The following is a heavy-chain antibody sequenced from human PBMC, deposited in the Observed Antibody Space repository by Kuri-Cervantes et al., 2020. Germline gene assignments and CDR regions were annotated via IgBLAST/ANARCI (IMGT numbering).Heavy chain of an antibody. CDR3: ASXGYGXLGGAFDI. Sequence: GSLRLSXAVYGGXFSGYYWSWIRQPPGKGLEWIGEINHXGSTNYNPSLKSRVTISVDTSKNQFSLKLSSVTAADTAXXXCASXGYGXLGGAFDIWGQGTMVTVSS. CDR1: GGXFSGYY. D-gene: IGHD4-17*01. V-gene: IGHV4-34*01. CDR2: INHXGST. J-gene: IGHJ3*02.